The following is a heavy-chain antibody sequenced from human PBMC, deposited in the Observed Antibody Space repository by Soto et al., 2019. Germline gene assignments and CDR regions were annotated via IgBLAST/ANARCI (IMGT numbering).Heavy chain of an antibody. Sequence: QLQLQESGPGLVKPSETLSLTCTVSGDSISSNNYYCAWIRQPPGKGLEWIGSIYYTGSTYYNPSLKSRVALSVDPSETRFSLRLSSVTAADTAVYYCARHPGYAVPTVYATPYFNYWGQGILVTVST. CDR2: IYYTGST. D-gene: IGHD2-8*01. CDR1: GDSISSNNYY. J-gene: IGHJ4*02. CDR3: ARHPGYAVPTVYATPYFNY. V-gene: IGHV4-39*01.